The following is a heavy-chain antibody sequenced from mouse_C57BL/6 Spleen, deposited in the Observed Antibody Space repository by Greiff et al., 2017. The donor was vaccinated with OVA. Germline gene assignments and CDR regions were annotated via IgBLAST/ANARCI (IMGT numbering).Heavy chain of an antibody. V-gene: IGHV3-6*01. J-gene: IGHJ1*03. D-gene: IGHD2-4*01. CDR3: ARDDYDAYWYFDV. CDR1: GYSITSGYY. Sequence: EVKVEESGPGLVKPSQSLSLTCSVTGYSITSGYYWNWIRQFPGNKLEWMGYISYDGSNNYNPSLKNRISITRDTSKNQFFLKLNSVTTEDTATYYCARDDYDAYWYFDVWGTGTTVTVSS. CDR2: ISYDGSN.